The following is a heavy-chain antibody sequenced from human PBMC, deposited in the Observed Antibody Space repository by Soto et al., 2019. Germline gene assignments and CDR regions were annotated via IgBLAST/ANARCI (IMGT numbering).Heavy chain of an antibody. CDR3: GRVFLAGPGHYCGGHV. V-gene: IGHV1-69*12. CDR1: GGTFSSYA. J-gene: IGHJ6*04. D-gene: IGHD3-9*01. Sequence: QVQLVQSGAEVKKPGSSVKVSCKASGGTFSSYAISWVRQAPGQGLEWMGGIIPIFRTAKYAQRFQGRVTITGDEPRATAYRERGSWSCEDRAGYYCGRVFLAGPGHYCGGHVWAKG. CDR2: IIPIFRTA.